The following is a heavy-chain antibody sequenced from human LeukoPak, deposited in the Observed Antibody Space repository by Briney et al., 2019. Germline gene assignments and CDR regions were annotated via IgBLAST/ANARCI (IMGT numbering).Heavy chain of an antibody. J-gene: IGHJ4*02. Sequence: GGSLRLSCAASGFTVSSNYMSWVRQAPGKGLEWVSVIYSGGSTYYADSVKGRFTISRDNSKNTLYLQMNNLRAEDTAVYYCARAPYYYDSSGYYYRYYFDYWGQGTLVTVSS. CDR1: GFTVSSNY. CDR3: ARAPYYYDSSGYYYRYYFDY. D-gene: IGHD3-22*01. V-gene: IGHV3-53*01. CDR2: IYSGGST.